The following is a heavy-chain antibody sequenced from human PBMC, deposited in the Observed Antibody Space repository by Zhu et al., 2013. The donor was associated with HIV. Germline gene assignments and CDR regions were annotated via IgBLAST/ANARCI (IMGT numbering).Heavy chain of an antibody. V-gene: IGHV1-69*06. CDR3: ARDGAVAAMGDWFDL. Sequence: QVQLVQSGAEVKKPGSSVKVSCKAPGDIFSNYAISWVRQAPGQGLEWMGGIIPMFGTTDLAQKFQGRLTITADKSTSTVYMELSRLRSEDTAVYYCARDGAVAAMGDWFDLWGQGPWSPSPQ. CDR2: IIPMFGTT. CDR1: GDIFSNYA. J-gene: IGHJ5*02. D-gene: IGHD6-19*01.